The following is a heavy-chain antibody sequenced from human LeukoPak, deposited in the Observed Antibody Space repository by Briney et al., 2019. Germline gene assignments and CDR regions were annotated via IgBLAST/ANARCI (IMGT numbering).Heavy chain of an antibody. CDR2: IYTDGST. J-gene: IGHJ3*02. V-gene: IGHV3-53*01. CDR3: ASTSTMGWFDI. Sequence: GGSLRLSCAASGFTDSSNYMNCVRQAPGKGLEWVSVIYTDGSTYYAESVKGRFTISRDISKNTLYLQMNSLRAEDTAVYYCASTSTMGWFDIWGQGTMVTVSS. CDR1: GFTDSSNY. D-gene: IGHD5-24*01.